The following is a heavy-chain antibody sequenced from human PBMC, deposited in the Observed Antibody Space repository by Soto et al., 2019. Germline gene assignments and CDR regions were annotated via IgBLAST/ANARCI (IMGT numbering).Heavy chain of an antibody. J-gene: IGHJ6*02. CDR2: IYHRGST. Sequence: PMETLSLTCAVSGYSISSGYYWGWLRQPPGKRLAWIGCIYHRGSTYCNPSLKSRVTISVDTSKNQFSLKLSSVTAADTAVYYCARAAPPLVKDYRQKIPIYVYCEMDVLGQGTTVTVSS. D-gene: IGHD3-16*01. CDR1: GYSISSGYY. V-gene: IGHV4-38-2*01. CDR3: ARAAPPLVKDYRQKIPIYVYCEMDV.